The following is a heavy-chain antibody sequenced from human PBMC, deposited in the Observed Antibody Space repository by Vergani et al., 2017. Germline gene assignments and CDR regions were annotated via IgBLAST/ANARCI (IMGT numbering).Heavy chain of an antibody. J-gene: IGHJ4*02. Sequence: QVQLQESGPGLVKPSQTLSLTCTVSGGSISSGGYYWSWIRQHPGKGLEWIGYIYYSGSTYYNPSLKSRVTISVDTSKNQFSLKLSSVTAADTAVYYCARGGVREDILTPIDYWGQGTLVTVSS. V-gene: IGHV4-31*03. CDR2: IYYSGST. CDR3: ARGGVREDILTPIDY. D-gene: IGHD3-9*01. CDR1: GGSISSGGYY.